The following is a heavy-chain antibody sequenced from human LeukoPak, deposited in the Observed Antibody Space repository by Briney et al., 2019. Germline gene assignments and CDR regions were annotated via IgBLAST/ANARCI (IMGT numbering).Heavy chain of an antibody. Sequence: PSETLSLTCTVSGGSISSYYWSWIRQPPGKGLEWIGEINHSGSTNYNPSLKSRVTISVDTSKNQFSLKLSSVTAADTAVYYCARVWGYYYYYVRHVGAQGPRVTVPS. CDR2: INHSGST. J-gene: IGHJ6*02. CDR1: GGSISSYY. CDR3: ARVWGYYYYYVRHV. V-gene: IGHV4-34*01. D-gene: IGHD7-27*01.